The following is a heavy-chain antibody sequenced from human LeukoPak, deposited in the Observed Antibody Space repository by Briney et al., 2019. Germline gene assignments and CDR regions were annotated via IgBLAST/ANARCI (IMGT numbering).Heavy chain of an antibody. Sequence: GGSLRLSCAASGFTFSSYSMNWVRQAPGKGLEWVSSISTSSSYIYYADSVKGRFTISRDNAKNSLYLQMNSLRAEDTAVYYCAKRGPGSPQSGKYYFDYWGQGTLVTVSS. D-gene: IGHD3-10*01. J-gene: IGHJ4*02. CDR3: AKRGPGSPQSGKYYFDY. CDR2: ISTSSSYI. V-gene: IGHV3-21*04. CDR1: GFTFSSYS.